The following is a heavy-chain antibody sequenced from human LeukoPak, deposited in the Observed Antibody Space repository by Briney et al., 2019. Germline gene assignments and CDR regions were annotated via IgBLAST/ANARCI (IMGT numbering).Heavy chain of an antibody. J-gene: IGHJ6*02. V-gene: IGHV1-2*02. CDR1: GYPFTGYY. CDR3: ARGGHTRSGWSGPYTYGMDV. D-gene: IGHD6-19*01. Sequence: GASVKVSCKASGYPFTGYYMHWVRQAPGQGLEWMGWINPNSGGTNYAQKFQGRVTMTRDTSISTAYMELSRLRSDDTAVYYCARGGHTRSGWSGPYTYGMDVWGQGTTVTVSS. CDR2: INPNSGGT.